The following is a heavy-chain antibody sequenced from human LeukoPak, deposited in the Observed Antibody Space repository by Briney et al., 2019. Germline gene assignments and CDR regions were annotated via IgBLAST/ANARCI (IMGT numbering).Heavy chain of an antibody. CDR1: GFTVSSNS. CDR3: ARVFRYYYGSGSYSLDY. D-gene: IGHD3-10*01. CDR2: IYSGGNT. Sequence: GGSLRLSCTVSGFTVSSNSWSWVRQAPGKGLEWVSFIYSGGNTHYSDSVTGRFTISRDNSKNTLYLQMNSLRAEDTAVHYCARVFRYYYGSGSYSLDYWGQGTLVTVSS. V-gene: IGHV3-53*01. J-gene: IGHJ4*02.